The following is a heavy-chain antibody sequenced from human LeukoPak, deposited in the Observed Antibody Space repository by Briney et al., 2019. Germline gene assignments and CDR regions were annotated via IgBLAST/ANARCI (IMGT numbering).Heavy chain of an antibody. CDR3: AKDGGLWVSAHWGDS. Sequence: GSLRLSCAASGFTFSNYAMSWVRQAPGKGLKWVSTITTGGPNTYYADSVKGRFTVSRDDSKNTLYLQMNSLRAEDTAVYYCAKDGGLWVSAHWGDSWGRGTLVTVSS. D-gene: IGHD7-27*01. V-gene: IGHV3-23*01. J-gene: IGHJ4*02. CDR2: ITTGGPNT. CDR1: GFTFSNYA.